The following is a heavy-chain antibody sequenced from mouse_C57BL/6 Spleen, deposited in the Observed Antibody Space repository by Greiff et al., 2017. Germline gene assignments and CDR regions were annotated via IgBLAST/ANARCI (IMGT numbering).Heavy chain of an antibody. CDR2: IDPETGGT. D-gene: IGHD2-3*01. V-gene: IGHV1-15*01. CDR1: GYTFTDYE. Sequence: QVQLKQSGAELVRPGASVTLSCKASGYTFTDYEMHWVKQTPVHGLEWIGAIDPETGGTAYNQKFKCKARLTADKSSSTAYMERRSLTSEDSAVYYCTRGNGYYSYYYAMDYWGQGTSVTVSS. J-gene: IGHJ4*01. CDR3: TRGNGYYSYYYAMDY.